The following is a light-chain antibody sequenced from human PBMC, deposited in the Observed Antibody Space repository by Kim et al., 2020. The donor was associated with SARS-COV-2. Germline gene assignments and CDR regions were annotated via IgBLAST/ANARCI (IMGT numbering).Light chain of an antibody. V-gene: IGKV1-39*01. CDR2: IAS. CDR1: QTINTY. CDR3: QQTYSFPYT. J-gene: IGKJ2*01. Sequence: SASVGDSVTNTCRARQTINTYLNWYQQKPGKAPKLLIYIASNLQSGVPSRFSGSGFGTDFTLTISSLQPEDFATYYCQQTYSFPYTFGQGTKLEI.